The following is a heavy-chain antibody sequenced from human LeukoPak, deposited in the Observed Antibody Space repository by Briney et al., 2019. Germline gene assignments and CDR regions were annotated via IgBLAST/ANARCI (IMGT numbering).Heavy chain of an antibody. CDR1: GFTFSSYA. J-gene: IGHJ4*02. V-gene: IGHV3-30*04. CDR2: ISYDGSNK. CDR3: ARDGGVAGKKPVSYFDY. D-gene: IGHD6-19*01. Sequence: PGRSLRLSCAASGFTFSSYAMHWVRQAPGKGLEWVAVISYDGSNKYYADSVKGRFTISRDNSKNTLYLQMNSLRAEDTAVYYCARDGGVAGKKPVSYFDYWGQGTLVTVSS.